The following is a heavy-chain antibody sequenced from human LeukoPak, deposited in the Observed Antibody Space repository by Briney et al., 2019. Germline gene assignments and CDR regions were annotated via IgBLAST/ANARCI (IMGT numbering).Heavy chain of an antibody. Sequence: PGGSLRLSCAASGFTFSSYAMSWVRQAPGKGLEWVSAISGSGGSTYYADSVKGRFTISRDNSKNTLYLQMNSLRAEDTAVYYCARDLYPIAVAGTFRFDPWGQGTLVTVSS. CDR3: ARDLYPIAVAGTFRFDP. CDR2: ISGSGGST. J-gene: IGHJ5*02. D-gene: IGHD6-19*01. V-gene: IGHV3-23*01. CDR1: GFTFSSYA.